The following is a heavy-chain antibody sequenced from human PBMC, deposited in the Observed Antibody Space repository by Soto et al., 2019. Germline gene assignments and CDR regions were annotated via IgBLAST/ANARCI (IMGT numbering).Heavy chain of an antibody. CDR1: GGSFSGYY. Sequence: QVQLQQWGAGLLKPSETLSLTCAVYGGSFSGYYWSWIRQPPGKGLEWIGEINHSGSTNYNPSLKSRVTRLVYTSKNQFSLKLSSVTAADTAVYYCATSGDFWSGRGLVYWGQGTLVTVSS. CDR2: INHSGST. D-gene: IGHD3-3*01. V-gene: IGHV4-34*01. CDR3: ATSGDFWSGRGLVY. J-gene: IGHJ4*02.